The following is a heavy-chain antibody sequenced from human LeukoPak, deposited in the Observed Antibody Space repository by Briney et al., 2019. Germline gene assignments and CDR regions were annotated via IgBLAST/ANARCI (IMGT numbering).Heavy chain of an antibody. D-gene: IGHD3-10*01. CDR1: GYTFTSYG. CDR3: ARILRFGEFEGWFDP. Sequence: ASVKVSCKASGYTFTSYGISWVRQAPGQGLEWMGLISAYNGNTNYAQKLQGRVTMTTDTSTSTAYMELRSLRSDDTAVYYCARILRFGEFEGWFDPWGQGTLVTVSS. CDR2: ISAYNGNT. J-gene: IGHJ5*02. V-gene: IGHV1-18*01.